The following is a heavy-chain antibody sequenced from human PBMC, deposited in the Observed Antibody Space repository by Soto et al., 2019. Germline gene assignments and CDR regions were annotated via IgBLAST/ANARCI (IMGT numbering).Heavy chain of an antibody. CDR2: ISYDGSNK. CDR1: GFTFSNYG. D-gene: IGHD4-4*01. CDR3: ARTMTTVTTDYFDY. Sequence: SLRLSCAASGFTFSNYGMHWVRQAPGKGLEWVAVISYDGSNKYYADSVKGRFTISRDNSKNTLYLQMNSLRAEDTAVYYCARTMTTVTTDYFDYWGQGTLVTVSS. V-gene: IGHV3-30*03. J-gene: IGHJ4*02.